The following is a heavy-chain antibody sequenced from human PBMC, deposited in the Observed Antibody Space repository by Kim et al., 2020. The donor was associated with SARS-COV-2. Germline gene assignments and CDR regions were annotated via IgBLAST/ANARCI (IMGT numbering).Heavy chain of an antibody. Sequence: SIDYADSVKGRLTSSRDNSKNTLYLQMNSLRAEDTAVYYCAKRRAGTFDYWGQGTLVTVSS. D-gene: IGHD6-19*01. CDR3: AKRRAGTFDY. J-gene: IGHJ4*02. CDR2: SI. V-gene: IGHV3-23*01.